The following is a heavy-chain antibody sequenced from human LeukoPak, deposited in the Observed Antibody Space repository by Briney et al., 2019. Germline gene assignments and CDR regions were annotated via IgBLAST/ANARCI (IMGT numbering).Heavy chain of an antibody. CDR2: IYPGDSDT. CDR1: GYSFTSYW. V-gene: IGHV5-51*03. D-gene: IGHD3-22*01. J-gene: IGHJ3*02. Sequence: PGESLKISCKGSGYSFTSYWIGWVRQMPGKGLEWMGIIYPGDSDTRYSPSFQGQVTISADKSISTAYLQWSSLKASDTAMHYCGLSGYYGENAFDIWGQGTMVTVSS. CDR3: GLSGYYGENAFDI.